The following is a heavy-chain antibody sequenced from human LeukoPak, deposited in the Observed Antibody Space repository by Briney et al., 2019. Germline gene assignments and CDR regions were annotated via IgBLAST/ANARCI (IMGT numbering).Heavy chain of an antibody. D-gene: IGHD6-6*01. J-gene: IGHJ4*02. CDR3: AREGVAAREGDY. Sequence: ASMKVSCKASGYTFTSYGINWVRQAPGQWLEWMGRISAYYGNTDYAQSLQGRVTMTTDTSTSTAYMELRGLRSDDTAVYYCAREGVAAREGDYWGQGTLVTVSS. CDR2: ISAYYGNT. V-gene: IGHV1-18*01. CDR1: GYTFTSYG.